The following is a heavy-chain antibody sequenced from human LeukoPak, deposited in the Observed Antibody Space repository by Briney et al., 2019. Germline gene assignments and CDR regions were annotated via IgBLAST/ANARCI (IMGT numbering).Heavy chain of an antibody. V-gene: IGHV3-30*18. CDR3: AKDWFPIAVVPGYYFDY. J-gene: IGHJ4*02. D-gene: IGHD6-19*01. CDR2: ISYDGSNK. CDR1: GFTFSSYG. Sequence: GGSLRLSCAASGFTFSSYGMHWVRQAPGKGLEWVAVISYDGSNKYYADSVKGRFTISRDNSKNTLYLQMNSLRAEDTAVYYCAKDWFPIAVVPGYYFDYWGQGTLVTVSS.